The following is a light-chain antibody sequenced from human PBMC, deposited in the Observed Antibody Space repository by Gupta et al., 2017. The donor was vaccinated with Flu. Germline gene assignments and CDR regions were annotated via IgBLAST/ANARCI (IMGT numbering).Light chain of an antibody. V-gene: IGKV1-33*01. J-gene: IGKJ5*01. Sequence: DIQMTQSPSSLSASVGDRVTISCQASHDITNYLNWYQGKPGKAPKLLIYDASKVETGVPSRFSGSGSGTDFTFSLSSRQPEDFATYYCQHEHYLPFTFGQGT. CDR1: HDITNY. CDR2: DAS. CDR3: QHEHYLPFT.